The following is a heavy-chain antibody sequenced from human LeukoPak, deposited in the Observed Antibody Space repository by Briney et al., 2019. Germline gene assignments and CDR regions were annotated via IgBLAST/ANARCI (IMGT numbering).Heavy chain of an antibody. Sequence: GRSLRLSCAASGFTFSSYGMHWVRQAPGKGLEWVAVISYDGSNKYYADSVKGRFTISRDNSKNTLYLQVNSLRTEDTAMYYCTSLLPTAASFDHWGQGTLVTVSS. J-gene: IGHJ4*02. V-gene: IGHV3-30*03. D-gene: IGHD2-2*01. CDR3: TSLLPTAASFDH. CDR1: GFTFSSYG. CDR2: ISYDGSNK.